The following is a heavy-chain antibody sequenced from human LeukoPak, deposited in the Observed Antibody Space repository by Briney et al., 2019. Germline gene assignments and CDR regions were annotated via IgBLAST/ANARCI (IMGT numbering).Heavy chain of an antibody. CDR3: ARRQYGSGWYGDGDWFWFAP. V-gene: IGHV4-39*01. CDR1: GGSVRSSDFN. J-gene: IGHJ5*02. D-gene: IGHD6-19*01. Sequence: PSETLSLTCTVSGGSVRSSDFNWAWIRQPPGKGLEWIGTIFYGGSTYYNPSLGSRVAISVDTSKNQFSLDLSSVTAADTAVYYCARRQYGSGWYGDGDWFWFAPWGQGTLVIVSS. CDR2: IFYGGST.